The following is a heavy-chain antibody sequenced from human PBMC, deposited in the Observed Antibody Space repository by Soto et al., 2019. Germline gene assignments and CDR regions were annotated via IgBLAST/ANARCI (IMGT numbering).Heavy chain of an antibody. CDR1: GGSISSYY. Sequence: SETLSLTCTVSGGSISSYYWSWIRQPPGKGLEWIGYIYYSGITHYNPSLRSRVTISIDTSNNQFSLILNSVTAADTAVYFCARGTSSWFDYWGQGTLVTVSS. J-gene: IGHJ4*02. CDR3: ARGTSSWFDY. V-gene: IGHV4-59*12. D-gene: IGHD6-13*01. CDR2: IYYSGIT.